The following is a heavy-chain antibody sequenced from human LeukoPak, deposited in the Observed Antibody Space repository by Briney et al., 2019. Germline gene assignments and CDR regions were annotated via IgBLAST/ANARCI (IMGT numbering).Heavy chain of an antibody. Sequence: GGSLRLSCTASGFTFGDYAMSGVRQAPGKGLEWVGVIRSKAYGGTTEYVASVKGRFTISRDDSKSIAYLQMDSLKTEDTAVYYCTRDRGGYYPFDYWGQGTLVTVSS. CDR2: IRSKAYGGTT. J-gene: IGHJ4*02. CDR1: GFTFGDYA. CDR3: TRDRGGYYPFDY. V-gene: IGHV3-49*04. D-gene: IGHD3-22*01.